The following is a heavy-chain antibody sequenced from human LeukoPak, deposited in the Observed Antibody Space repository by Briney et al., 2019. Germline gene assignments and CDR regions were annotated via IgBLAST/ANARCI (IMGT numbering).Heavy chain of an antibody. CDR1: GFTFDDYA. D-gene: IGHD6-19*01. Sequence: PGGSLRLSCAASGFTFDDYAMHWVRQAPGKGLEWVSGISWNSGSVGYADSVKGRFTISRDNAKNSLYLQMNSLRAEDTAVYYCARGYSSGWGTGGQGTLVTVSS. CDR2: ISWNSGSV. J-gene: IGHJ4*02. V-gene: IGHV3-9*01. CDR3: ARGYSSGWGT.